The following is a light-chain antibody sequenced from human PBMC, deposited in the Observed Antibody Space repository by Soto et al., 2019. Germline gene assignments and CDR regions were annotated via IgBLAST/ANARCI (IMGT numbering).Light chain of an antibody. CDR2: DSN. Sequence: QSVLTQPPSASGTPGQRVTISCSGSSSNIARNSVNWYQQLPGRAPKLLIYDSNQRPSGVPDRFSGSRSGTSAALAISGRQSEDEADYYCAVWDDSRNGVVFGGGTKLTVL. V-gene: IGLV1-44*01. CDR1: SSNIARNS. CDR3: AVWDDSRNGVV. J-gene: IGLJ2*01.